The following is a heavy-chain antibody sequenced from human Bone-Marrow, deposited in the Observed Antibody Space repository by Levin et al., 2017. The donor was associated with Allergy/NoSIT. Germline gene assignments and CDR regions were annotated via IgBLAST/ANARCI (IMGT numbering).Heavy chain of an antibody. CDR2: MNPNSGNT. Sequence: ASVKVSCKASGYTFTSYDINWVRQATGQGLEWMGWMNPNSGNTGYAQKFQGRVTMTRNTSISTAYMELSSLRSEDTAVYYCARDSPVVTPEYYYYYYGMDVWGQGTTVTVSS. J-gene: IGHJ6*02. CDR3: ARDSPVVTPEYYYYYYGMDV. CDR1: GYTFTSYD. D-gene: IGHD4-23*01. V-gene: IGHV1-8*01.